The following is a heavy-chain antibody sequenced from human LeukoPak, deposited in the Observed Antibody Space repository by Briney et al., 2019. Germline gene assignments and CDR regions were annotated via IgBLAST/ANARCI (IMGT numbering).Heavy chain of an antibody. J-gene: IGHJ6*03. V-gene: IGHV4-39*07. CDR2: IYYSGST. CDR1: GGSISSRSYY. CDR3: ASVRTGYSSGWYLYYYYMDV. D-gene: IGHD6-19*01. Sequence: PSETLSLTCTVSGGSISSRSYYWGWIRQPPGKGLEWIGSIYYSGSTYYNPSLKSRVTISVDTSKNQFSLKLSSVTAADTAVYYCASVRTGYSSGWYLYYYYMDVWGKGTTVTVSS.